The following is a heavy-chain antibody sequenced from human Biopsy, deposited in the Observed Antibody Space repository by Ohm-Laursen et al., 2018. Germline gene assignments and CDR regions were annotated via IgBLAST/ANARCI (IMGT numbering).Heavy chain of an antibody. Sequence: AASVKVSCKASGYTVNDYFLHWLRQAPGQGPEWMGWISPNSGGTNYAQKFQGRVSMTTDTSAATVYMELSSLTSDDTAVYYCTRGIMNTIAGLVARSDVFDVWGQGTMVTVSS. CDR2: ISPNSGGT. CDR3: TRGIMNTIAGLVARSDVFDV. CDR1: GYTVNDYF. V-gene: IGHV1-2*02. J-gene: IGHJ3*01. D-gene: IGHD3-16*02.